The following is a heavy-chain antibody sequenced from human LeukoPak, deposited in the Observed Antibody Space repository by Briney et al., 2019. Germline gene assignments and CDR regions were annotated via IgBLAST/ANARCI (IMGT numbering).Heavy chain of an antibody. J-gene: IGHJ5*02. V-gene: IGHV2-5*01. CDR1: GFSVSTGGVG. CDR3: GHRLNSAMGAFDP. CDR2: IYWNDDK. D-gene: IGHD1-26*01. Sequence: SGPTLVKPTQTLTLTRTSSGFSVSTGGVGVGWIRQPPGKALEWLAVIYWNDDKLYSPSLESRLTVSKDTSKNQVVLTMTNMDPVDTATYYCGHRLNSAMGAFDPWGQGTLVTVSS.